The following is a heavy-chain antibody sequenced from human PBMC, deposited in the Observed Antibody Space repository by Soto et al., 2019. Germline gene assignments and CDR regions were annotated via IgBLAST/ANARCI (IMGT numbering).Heavy chain of an antibody. CDR3: ARTLYYYDSSGYYYFDY. J-gene: IGHJ4*02. CDR1: GGTFSSYA. V-gene: IGHV1-69*13. Sequence: SVKVSCKASGGTFSSYAISWVRQAPGQGLEWMGGIIPIFGTANYALKFQGRVTITADESTSTAYMELSSLRSEDTAVYYCARTLYYYDSSGYYYFDYWGQGTLFTVSS. CDR2: IIPIFGTA. D-gene: IGHD3-22*01.